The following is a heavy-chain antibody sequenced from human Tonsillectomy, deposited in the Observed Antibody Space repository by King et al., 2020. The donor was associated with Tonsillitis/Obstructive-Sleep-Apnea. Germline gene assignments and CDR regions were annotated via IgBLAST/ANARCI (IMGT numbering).Heavy chain of an antibody. J-gene: IGHJ4*02. V-gene: IGHV3-49*04. Sequence: EVQLVESGGGLVQPGRSLRLSCTASGFTFGDYAMSWVRQAPGKGLEWVGFTRSKAYGGTTEYAAYVKGRFTISRDDSKSIAYLQMNSLKTEDTAVYYCTRGGGYCSSTSCYIDYWGQGTLVTVPS. CDR2: TRSKAYGGTT. CDR3: TRGGGYCSSTSCYIDY. D-gene: IGHD2-2*02. CDR1: GFTFGDYA.